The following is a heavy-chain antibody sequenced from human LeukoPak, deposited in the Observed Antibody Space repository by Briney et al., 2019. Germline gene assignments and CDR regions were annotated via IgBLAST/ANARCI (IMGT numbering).Heavy chain of an antibody. V-gene: IGHV3-23*01. CDR3: AKRVQSSSWYAAFDY. Sequence: PGGSLRLSCAASGFSFSTYAMSWVRQAPGKGLEWVSGFSGSGSHTNYADSVKGRFTISRDHSKNTLNLQKNSLRAEDTAVYYCAKRVQSSSWYAAFDYWGQGTLVTVSS. CDR2: FSGSGSHT. CDR1: GFSFSTYA. D-gene: IGHD6-13*01. J-gene: IGHJ4*02.